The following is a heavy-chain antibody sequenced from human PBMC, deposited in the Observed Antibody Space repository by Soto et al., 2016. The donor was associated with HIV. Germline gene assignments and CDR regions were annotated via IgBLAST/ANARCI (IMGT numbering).Heavy chain of an antibody. CDR1: GYTFTGYY. Sequence: QVQLVQSGAEVKKPGASVKVSCKASGYTFTGYYMHWVRQAPGQGLEWMGWINPNSGGTNYAQKFQGRVTMTRDTSISTTYMELSSLRSDDTAVYYCARVSGYCSGGNCYPXNWGQGTLVTVSS. CDR3: ARVSGYCSGGNCYPXN. CDR2: INPNSGGT. V-gene: IGHV1-2*02. J-gene: IGHJ4*02. D-gene: IGHD2-15*01.